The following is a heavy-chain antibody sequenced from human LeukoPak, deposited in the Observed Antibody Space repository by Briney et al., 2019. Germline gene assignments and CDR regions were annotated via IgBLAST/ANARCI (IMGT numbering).Heavy chain of an antibody. J-gene: IGHJ4*02. CDR2: IYYSGST. V-gene: IGHV4-39*01. Sequence: SETLSLTCIVSGGSISGSSNYWGWIRQPPGKGLEWIGSIYYSGSTYYNPSLKSRVTISVDTSKNQFSLKLSSVTAADTAVYYCARLYCGGDCYSGSFDYWGQGTLVTVSS. D-gene: IGHD2-21*02. CDR3: ARLYCGGDCYSGSFDY. CDR1: GGSISGSSNY.